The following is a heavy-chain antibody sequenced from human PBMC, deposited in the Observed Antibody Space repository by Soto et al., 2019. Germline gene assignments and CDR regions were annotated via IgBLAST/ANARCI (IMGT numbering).Heavy chain of an antibody. J-gene: IGHJ6*02. D-gene: IGHD6-13*01. CDR3: ARALGSSSSWPRSRYYYYGMDV. V-gene: IGHV1-69*13. Sequence: SVKVSCKASGGTFSSYASSWVRQAPGQGLEWMGGIIPIFGTANYAQKFQGRVTITADESTSTAYMELSSLRSEDTAVYYCARALGSSSSWPRSRYYYYGMDVWGQGTTVTVSS. CDR2: IIPIFGTA. CDR1: GGTFSSYA.